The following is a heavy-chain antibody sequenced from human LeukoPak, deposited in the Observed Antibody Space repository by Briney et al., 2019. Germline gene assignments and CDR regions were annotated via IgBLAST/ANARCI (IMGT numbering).Heavy chain of an antibody. J-gene: IGHJ4*02. CDR1: GFTFSSYA. CDR3: ARSRAILWFGELLGMEDY. D-gene: IGHD3-10*01. Sequence: GGSLRLSCAASGFTFSSYAMHWVRQAPGKGLEWVAVISYDGSNKYYADSVKGRFTISRDNSKNTLYLQMNSLRAEDTAVYYCARSRAILWFGELLGMEDYWGQGTLVTVSS. V-gene: IGHV3-30-3*01. CDR2: ISYDGSNK.